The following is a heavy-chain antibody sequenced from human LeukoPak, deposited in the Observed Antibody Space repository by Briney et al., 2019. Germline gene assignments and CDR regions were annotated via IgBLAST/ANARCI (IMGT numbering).Heavy chain of an antibody. CDR3: ARGLIAVAGTSFYNWFDP. J-gene: IGHJ5*02. CDR1: GGTFSSYA. V-gene: IGHV1-2*02. D-gene: IGHD6-19*01. Sequence: ASVKVSCKASGGTFSSYAISWVRQAPGQGLEWMGWINPNSGGTNYAQKFQGRVTMTRDTSISTAYMELSRLRSDDTAVYYCARGLIAVAGTSFYNWFDPWGQGTLVTVSS. CDR2: INPNSGGT.